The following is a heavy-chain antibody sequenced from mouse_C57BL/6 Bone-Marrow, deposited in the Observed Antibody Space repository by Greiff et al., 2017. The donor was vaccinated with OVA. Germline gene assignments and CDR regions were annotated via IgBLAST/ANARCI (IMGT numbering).Heavy chain of an antibody. CDR1: GYTFNSYW. Sequence: QVQLQQPGAELVKPGASVKLSCKASGYTFNSYWMQWVKQRPGQGLEWIGEIDPSDSYTNYNQKFKGKATLTVDTSSSTAYMQLGSLTSEDSSVYYCARGPLLWGQGTLVTVSA. V-gene: IGHV1-50*01. CDR2: IDPSDSYT. CDR3: ARGPLL. D-gene: IGHD2-10*01. J-gene: IGHJ3*02.